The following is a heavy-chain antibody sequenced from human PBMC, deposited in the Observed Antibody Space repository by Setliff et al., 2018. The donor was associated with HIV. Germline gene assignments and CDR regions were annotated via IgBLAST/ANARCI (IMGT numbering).Heavy chain of an antibody. D-gene: IGHD1-1*01. CDR1: GDSISSGGYY. J-gene: IGHJ6*03. V-gene: IGHV4-31*03. Sequence: SETLSLTCTVSGDSISSGGYYWSWIRQHPGGGLDWIGYISYSGSTFYDPSLKSRVTISLDTSYNQFSLKVKSVTAADTAVYYCATGRLYYYMDVWGKGTTVTVSS. CDR3: ATGRLYYYMDV. CDR2: ISYSGST.